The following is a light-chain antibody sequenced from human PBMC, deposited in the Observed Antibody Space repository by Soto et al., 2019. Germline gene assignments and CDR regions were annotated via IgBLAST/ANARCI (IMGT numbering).Light chain of an antibody. J-gene: IGLJ1*01. CDR2: DVS. Sequence: QSVVTQPASRSGSPGQAITLSCPGTRSDVGGYDYVSWYQHHPGKAPKLMIYDVSNRPSGVSNRFSGSKSGNTASLTISGLQAEDEADYYCSSYTSSSLYVFGTGTRSPS. CDR3: SSYTSSSLYV. CDR1: RSDVGGYDY. V-gene: IGLV2-14*03.